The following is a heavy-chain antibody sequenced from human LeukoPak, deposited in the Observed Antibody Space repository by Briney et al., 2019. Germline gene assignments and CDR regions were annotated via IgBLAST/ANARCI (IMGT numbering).Heavy chain of an antibody. CDR2: ISSSSSYI. CDR3: ARGHSSGWYYPFDY. CDR1: GFGIGASF. V-gene: IGHV3-21*01. Sequence: GGSLRLSCTASGFGIGASFINWVRQAPGKGLEWVSSISSSSSYIYYADSVKGRFTISRDNAKNSLYLQMNSLRAEDTAVYYCARGHSSGWYYPFDYWGQGTLVTVSS. J-gene: IGHJ4*02. D-gene: IGHD6-19*01.